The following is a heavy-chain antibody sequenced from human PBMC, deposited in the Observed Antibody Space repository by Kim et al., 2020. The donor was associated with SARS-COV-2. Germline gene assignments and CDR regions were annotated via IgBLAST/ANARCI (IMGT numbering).Heavy chain of an antibody. V-gene: IGHV3-23*01. CDR3: AKDAHGTIFGVVTTNHHFDY. CDR2: ISGTGATT. D-gene: IGHD3-3*01. Sequence: GGSLRLSCAASGFNFDSYAMSWVRQAPGKGLEWVSAISGTGATTYYSASVKGRFTISRDNSKNTRYLEMNSLSGEDTAIYYCAKDAHGTIFGVVTTNHHFDYWGQGTLVTVSS. CDR1: GFNFDSYA. J-gene: IGHJ4*02.